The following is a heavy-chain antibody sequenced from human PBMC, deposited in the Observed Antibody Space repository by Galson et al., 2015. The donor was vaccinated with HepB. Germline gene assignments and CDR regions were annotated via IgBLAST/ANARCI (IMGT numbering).Heavy chain of an antibody. CDR1: GFTFSSYA. V-gene: IGHV3-23*01. Sequence: SLRLSCAASGFTFSSYAMSWVRQAPGKGLEWVSAISGGGGNTYYADSVKGRFTISRDNSKNTLYLQMNSLRAEDTAVYYCAKDVAIFGVDWYFDLWGRGTLVTVSS. CDR2: ISGGGGNT. D-gene: IGHD3-3*01. J-gene: IGHJ2*01. CDR3: AKDVAIFGVDWYFDL.